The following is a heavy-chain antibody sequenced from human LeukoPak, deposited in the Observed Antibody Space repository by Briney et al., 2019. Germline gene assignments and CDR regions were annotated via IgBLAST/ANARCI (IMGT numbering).Heavy chain of an antibody. J-gene: IGHJ4*02. D-gene: IGHD3-22*01. CDR2: ISSGGSTI. CDR3: ARDYYDSFGYSAAGYFDY. CDR1: GFTFSNYE. Sequence: GGSLSLSCSASGFTFSNYEMNCVRQAPGKGMEWVSYISSGGSTIYYADSVMGRSTFSRDNAENSLYLLMNSLRAEDTAVYYCARDYYDSFGYSAAGYFDYWGQGTLVTVSS. V-gene: IGHV3-48*03.